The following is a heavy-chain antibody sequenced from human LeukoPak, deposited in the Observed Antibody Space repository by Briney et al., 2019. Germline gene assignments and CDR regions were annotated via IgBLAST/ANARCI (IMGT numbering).Heavy chain of an antibody. J-gene: IGHJ4*02. CDR1: GGSFSGYY. Sequence: SETLSLTRAVNGGSFSGYYWTWIRQSPGKGLEWIGEIIHSGRTNYNPSLKSRVTLSVDPSMNHFSLKLSSVTAADTAVYYCARGTVLTGYASFDYWGQGALVTVSS. CDR3: ARGTVLTGYASFDY. D-gene: IGHD3-16*01. CDR2: IIHSGRT. V-gene: IGHV4-34*01.